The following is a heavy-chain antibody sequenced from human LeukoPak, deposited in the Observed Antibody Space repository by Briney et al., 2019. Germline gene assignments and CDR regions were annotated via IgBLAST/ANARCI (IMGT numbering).Heavy chain of an antibody. J-gene: IGHJ6*03. CDR1: GGSISSYY. V-gene: IGHV4-4*07. D-gene: IGHD3/OR15-3a*01. Sequence: SETLSLTCTVSGGSISSYYWSWIRQPAGKGLEWIGRIYTSGSTNYNPSLKSRLTMSEDTSKNQFSLKLGSVTAADTAVYYCARDDFWTGSSGGYYYYMDVWGKGTTVTVSS. CDR2: IYTSGST. CDR3: ARDDFWTGSSGGYYYYMDV.